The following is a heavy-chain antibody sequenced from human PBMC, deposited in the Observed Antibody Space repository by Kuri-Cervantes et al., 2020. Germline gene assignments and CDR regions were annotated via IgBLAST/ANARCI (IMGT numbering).Heavy chain of an antibody. CDR2: ISYDGSNK. J-gene: IGHJ6*02. D-gene: IGHD5-18*01. CDR3: AKDGGYSYDYYGMDV. V-gene: IGHV3-30*18. CDR1: GFTFSSYW. Sequence: GESLKISCAASGFTFSSYWLSCVRQAPGKGLEWVAVISYDGSNKYYADSVKGRFTITRDNSKNTLYLQMNSMRAEDTAVYYCAKDGGYSYDYYGMDVWGQGTTVTVSS.